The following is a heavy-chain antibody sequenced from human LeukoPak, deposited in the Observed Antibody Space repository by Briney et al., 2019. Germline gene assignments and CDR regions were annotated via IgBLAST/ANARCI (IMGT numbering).Heavy chain of an antibody. D-gene: IGHD3-16*01. J-gene: IGHJ4*02. CDR1: GFTFSVYG. Sequence: GGSLRLSCSASGFTFSVYGMNWVRQAPGKGLEWISHTSSSSDTVYYADSVKGRFTISRDSAKNSLYLQMNSLRVEDTAVYYCARAVYAYWGQGTLVTVSS. CDR3: ARAVYAY. CDR2: TSSSSDTV. V-gene: IGHV3-48*01.